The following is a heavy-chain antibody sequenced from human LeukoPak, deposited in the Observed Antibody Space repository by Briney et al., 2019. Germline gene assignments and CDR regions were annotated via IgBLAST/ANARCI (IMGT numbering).Heavy chain of an antibody. V-gene: IGHV3-30*03. CDR3: AREGEMNGMDV. Sequence: PGGSLRLSCAASGFTFSSYGMHWVRQAPGKGLEWVAVISYDGSNKYYADSVKGRFTISRDNAKNSLYLQMNSLRAEDTAVYYCAREGEMNGMDVWGQGTTVTVSS. CDR2: ISYDGSNK. D-gene: IGHD2-21*01. CDR1: GFTFSSYG. J-gene: IGHJ6*02.